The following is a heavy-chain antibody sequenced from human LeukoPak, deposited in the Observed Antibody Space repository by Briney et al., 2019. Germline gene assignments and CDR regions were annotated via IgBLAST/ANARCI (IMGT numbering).Heavy chain of an antibody. Sequence: KPGKSLRLSCSASGFTLGTYNMNWVRQTPGKGLEWVSSISRNSGYKNYADSVEGRFTISRDNTNNSLYLEMNSLRAEDSAIYYCARDPRVGSSGRLLHSFYYYMDVWGKGTTVIVSS. J-gene: IGHJ6*03. CDR1: GFTLGTYN. D-gene: IGHD2-15*01. V-gene: IGHV3-21*01. CDR3: ARDPRVGSSGRLLHSFYYYMDV. CDR2: ISRNSGYK.